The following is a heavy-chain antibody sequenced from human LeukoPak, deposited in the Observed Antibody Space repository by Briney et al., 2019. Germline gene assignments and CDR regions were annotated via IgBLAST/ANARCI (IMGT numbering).Heavy chain of an antibody. D-gene: IGHD2-2*01. CDR1: GGTFSSYA. CDR2: IIPIFGTA. Sequence: SVKVSCKASGGTFSSYAISWVRQAPGQGLEWMGGIIPIFGTANYAQKFQGRVTITTDESTSTAYMELSSLRSEDTAVYYCAKSRDCSSTSCPSYNYYMDVWGKGTTVTVSS. CDR3: AKSRDCSSTSCPSYNYYMDV. J-gene: IGHJ6*03. V-gene: IGHV1-69*05.